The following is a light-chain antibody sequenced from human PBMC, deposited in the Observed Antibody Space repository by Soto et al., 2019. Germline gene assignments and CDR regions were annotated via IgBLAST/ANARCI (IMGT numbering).Light chain of an antibody. CDR3: QQYGNSPIT. CDR2: GTS. V-gene: IGKV3-20*01. Sequence: EIVLTQSPATLSLSPGERVTLSCRASQSVSNYLGWYQQKPGQAPRLLIYGTSSRATGIPDRFSGSGSGTDFTLTISRLEPEDFAVYYCQQYGNSPITFGQGTRLEIK. J-gene: IGKJ5*01. CDR1: QSVSNY.